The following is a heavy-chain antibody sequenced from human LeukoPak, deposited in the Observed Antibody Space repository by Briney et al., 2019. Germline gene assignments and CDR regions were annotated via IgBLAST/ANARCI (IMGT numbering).Heavy chain of an antibody. J-gene: IGHJ5*02. V-gene: IGHV4-4*07. CDR3: ARDSGTTGEVKFDP. Sequence: PSETLSLTCTVSGGSISSYYWSWIRQPAGKVLEWIGRIYSSGSTDYNPSLKSRVTMSVDTSKNKFSLKLSSVTAADTAVYYCARDSGTTGEVKFDPWGQGTLVTVSS. CDR1: GGSISSYY. CDR2: IYSSGST. D-gene: IGHD3-10*01.